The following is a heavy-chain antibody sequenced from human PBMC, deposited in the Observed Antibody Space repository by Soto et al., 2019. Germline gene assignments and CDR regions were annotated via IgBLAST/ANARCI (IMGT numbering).Heavy chain of an antibody. CDR2: ISYDEINK. CDR1: GFTISSYG. D-gene: IGHD1-1*01. J-gene: IGHJ4*02. CDR3: AKSVYNWNDGFFDY. V-gene: IGHV3-30*18. Sequence: PGGPLRLSCAASGFTISSYGMHWVRQAPGKGLEWVAIISYDEINKYYADSVKGRFTISRDNSKNTLYLQMNSLRAEDTAVYYCAKSVYNWNDGFFDYWGQGTLVTVSS.